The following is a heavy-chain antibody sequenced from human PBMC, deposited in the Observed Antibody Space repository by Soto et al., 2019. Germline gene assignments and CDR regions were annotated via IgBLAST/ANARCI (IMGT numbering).Heavy chain of an antibody. CDR3: AKDSITMVRGVIIYYFDY. J-gene: IGHJ4*02. D-gene: IGHD3-10*01. Sequence: GGSLRLSCAASGFTFSSYAMSWVRQAPGKGLEWVSAISGSGGSTYYAESVKGRFTISRDNSKNTLYLQMNSLGAEDTAVYYCAKDSITMVRGVIIYYFDYWGQGTLVTVSS. CDR1: GFTFSSYA. CDR2: ISGSGGST. V-gene: IGHV3-23*01.